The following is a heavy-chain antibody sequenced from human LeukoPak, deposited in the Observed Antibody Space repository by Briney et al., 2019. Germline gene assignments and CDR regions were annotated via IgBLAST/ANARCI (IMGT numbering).Heavy chain of an antibody. Sequence: GGSLRLSCAASGFTFSSYTMNWVRQAPGKGLEWVSSIRPTRTYIYYADSVKGRFTISRDNAKNSLYLQMNSLRAEDTAVYYCARYGYSVYWGQGTLVTVST. CDR2: IRPTRTYI. D-gene: IGHD4-17*01. CDR3: ARYGYSVY. CDR1: GFTFSSYT. V-gene: IGHV3-21*01. J-gene: IGHJ4*02.